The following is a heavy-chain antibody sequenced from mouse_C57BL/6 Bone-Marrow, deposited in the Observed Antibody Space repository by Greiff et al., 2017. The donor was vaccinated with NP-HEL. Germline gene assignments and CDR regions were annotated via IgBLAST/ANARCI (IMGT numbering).Heavy chain of an antibody. J-gene: IGHJ4*01. D-gene: IGHD2-1*01. V-gene: IGHV5-9*01. Sequence: EVKVVESGGGLVKPGGSLKLSCAASGFTFSSYTMSWVRQTPEKRLEWVATISGGGGNTYYPDSVKGRFTISRDNAKNTLYLQMSSLRSEDTALYYCARIYYGNYEGYYYAMDYWGQGTSVTVSS. CDR1: GFTFSSYT. CDR2: ISGGGGNT. CDR3: ARIYYGNYEGYYYAMDY.